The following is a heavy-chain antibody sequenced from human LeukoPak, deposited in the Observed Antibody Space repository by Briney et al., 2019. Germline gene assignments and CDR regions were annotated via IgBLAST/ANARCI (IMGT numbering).Heavy chain of an antibody. CDR2: MNPNRGNT. J-gene: IGHJ4*02. CDR1: GYTFTSYD. CDR3: ARVAWLGYRILGY. V-gene: IGHV1-8*03. Sequence: VASVKVSCTASGYTFTSYDINWVRQAPGQGLEWMGWMNPNRGNTGYAQTFQGRVTITRNTSISTAYMELSSLRSEDTAVYYCARVAWLGYRILGYWGQGTLVTVSS. D-gene: IGHD6-19*01.